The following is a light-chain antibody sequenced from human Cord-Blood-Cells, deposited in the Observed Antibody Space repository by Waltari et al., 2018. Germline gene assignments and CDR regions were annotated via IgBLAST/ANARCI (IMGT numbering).Light chain of an antibody. V-gene: IGLV2-23*03. CDR1: SRDVGRYNL. Sequence: QSALTQPASVSGSPGQSITISCPGTSRDVGRYNLVSWYQQHPGKAPKLRISEGSKRPSGVSNRFSGSKSGNTASLTISGLQAEDEADYYCCSYAGSSTFKVFGGGTKLTVL. CDR2: EGS. J-gene: IGLJ2*01. CDR3: CSYAGSSTFKV.